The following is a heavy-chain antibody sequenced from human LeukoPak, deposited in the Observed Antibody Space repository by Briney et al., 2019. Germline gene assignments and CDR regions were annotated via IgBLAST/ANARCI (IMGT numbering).Heavy chain of an antibody. CDR3: AILYDILTPDAFDI. V-gene: IGHV3-9*01. CDR1: GFTFDDYA. Sequence: GGSLRLSCAASGFTFDDYAMHWVRHAPGKGLEWVSGISWNRGSIGYADSVKGRFTISRDNAKNSLYLQMNSLRGEDTALYYFAILYDILTPDAFDIWGQGTMVTVSS. CDR2: ISWNRGSI. D-gene: IGHD3-9*01. J-gene: IGHJ3*02.